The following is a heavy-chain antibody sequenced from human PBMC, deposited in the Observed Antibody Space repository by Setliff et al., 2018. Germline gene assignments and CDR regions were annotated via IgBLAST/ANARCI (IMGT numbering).Heavy chain of an antibody. Sequence: SETLSLTCTVSGGSTSSSSYYWSWVRQPPGKGLEWIGTMFYTGSAYYTPSLKSRVTISVDTSKNQFSLKLSSVTAADTAVYYCARQFRYPGIAVAGIDYWGQGTLVTVSS. J-gene: IGHJ4*02. D-gene: IGHD6-19*01. V-gene: IGHV4-39*01. CDR1: GGSTSSSSYY. CDR2: MFYTGSA. CDR3: ARQFRYPGIAVAGIDY.